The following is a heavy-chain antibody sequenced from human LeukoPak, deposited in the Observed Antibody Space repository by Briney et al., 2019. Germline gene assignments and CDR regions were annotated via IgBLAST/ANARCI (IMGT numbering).Heavy chain of an antibody. V-gene: IGHV4-31*03. Sequence: PQTLSPTSTVSAASTTRGSHYWTWIRQHPGKGLERIGYIYYSGSTYSNPALKSRVTIAVDTSKNQFSLKLSSVTAADTAVYYCASRAVAGTPDYFDYWGQGTLVTVSS. CDR1: AASTTRGSHY. J-gene: IGHJ4*02. D-gene: IGHD6-19*01. CDR2: IYYSGST. CDR3: ASRAVAGTPDYFDY.